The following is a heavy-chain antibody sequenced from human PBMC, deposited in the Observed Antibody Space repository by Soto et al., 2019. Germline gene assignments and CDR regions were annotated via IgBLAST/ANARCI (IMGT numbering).Heavy chain of an antibody. CDR2: IFYTGST. V-gene: IGHV4-39*01. CDR1: GGSISTSIYY. J-gene: IGHJ4*02. CDR3: ARLKLARHFDS. Sequence: SETLSLTCAISGGSISTSIYYWGWVRQPPGKGLEWIGSIFYTGSTYYNPSLKSRATISVDTSKTQFSLKLTSVTASDTAIYYCARLKLARHFDSWGQGTLVTVSS.